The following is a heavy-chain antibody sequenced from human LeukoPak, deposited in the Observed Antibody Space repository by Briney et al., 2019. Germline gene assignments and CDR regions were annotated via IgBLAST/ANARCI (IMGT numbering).Heavy chain of an antibody. V-gene: IGHV4-34*01. CDR3: ARGLRYCSSTSCYTYYYYYMDV. D-gene: IGHD2-2*02. J-gene: IGHJ6*03. Sequence: SETLSLTCAVYGGSFSGYYWSWIRQPPGKGLEWIGEINHSGSTNYNPSLKSRVTISVDTSKNQFPLKLSSVTAADTAVYYCARGLRYCSSTSCYTYYYYYMDVWGKGTAVTVSS. CDR1: GGSFSGYY. CDR2: INHSGST.